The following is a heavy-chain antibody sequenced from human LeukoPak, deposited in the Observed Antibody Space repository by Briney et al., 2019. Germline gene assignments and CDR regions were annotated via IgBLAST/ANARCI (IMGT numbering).Heavy chain of an antibody. Sequence: GASVKVSCKASGYTFTGYYMHWVRQAPGQGLEWMGWINPNSGGTNYAQKFQGRVTMTRDTSISTAYMELSRLRSDDTAVNYCARVVPLLWRTGGFDYWGQGTLVTVSS. V-gene: IGHV1-2*02. CDR2: INPNSGGT. J-gene: IGHJ4*02. CDR3: ARVVPLLWRTGGFDY. CDR1: GYTFTGYY. D-gene: IGHD3-10*01.